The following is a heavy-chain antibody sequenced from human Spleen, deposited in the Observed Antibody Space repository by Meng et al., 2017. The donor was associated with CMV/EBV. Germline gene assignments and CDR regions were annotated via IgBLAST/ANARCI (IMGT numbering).Heavy chain of an antibody. J-gene: IGHJ6*02. CDR3: ARDLESRATPNYYYYYGMDV. CDR2: ISSSSSYI. V-gene: IGHV3-21*01. Sequence: GGSLRLSCAASGFTFSSYSMNWVRQAPGKGLEWVSSISSSSSYIYYADSVKGRFTISRDNAKNSLYLQMNSLRAEDTAVYYCARDLESRATPNYYYYYGMDVWGQGTTVTVSS. CDR1: GFTFSSYS. D-gene: IGHD2-2*02.